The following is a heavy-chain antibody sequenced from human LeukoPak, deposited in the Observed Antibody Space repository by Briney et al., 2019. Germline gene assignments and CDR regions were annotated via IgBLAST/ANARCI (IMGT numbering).Heavy chain of an antibody. V-gene: IGHV1-2*02. CDR1: GYTFTGYY. CDR3: ARVPNIKDITIFGVVMDY. D-gene: IGHD3-3*01. J-gene: IGHJ4*02. CDR2: INPNSGGT. Sequence: ASEKVSCKASGYTFTGYYMHWVQQAPGQGLEWMGWINPNSGGTNYAQKFQGRVTMTRNTSIGTAYMELSRLRSDDTAVYYCARVPNIKDITIFGVVMDYWGQGTLVTVSS.